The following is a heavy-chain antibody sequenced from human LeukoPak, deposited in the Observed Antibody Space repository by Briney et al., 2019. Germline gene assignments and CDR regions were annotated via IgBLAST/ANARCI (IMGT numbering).Heavy chain of an antibody. J-gene: IGHJ4*02. V-gene: IGHV3-74*01. Sequence: GGSLRLSCAASGFIVSIYWMHWVRQGPGKGLVWVSRMNVEGSVTSYADFVKGRFTISRDIAKNTLYLQMNTLTAEDTAVYYCARDFGGNSDFWGQGTLVTVSS. CDR1: GFIVSIYW. D-gene: IGHD4-23*01. CDR2: MNVEGSVT. CDR3: ARDFGGNSDF.